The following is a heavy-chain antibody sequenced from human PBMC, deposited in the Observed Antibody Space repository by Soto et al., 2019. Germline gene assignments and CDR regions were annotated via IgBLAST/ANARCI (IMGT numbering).Heavy chain of an antibody. CDR1: GGSINSGGYY. V-gene: IGHV4-31*03. Sequence: SETLSLTCTVSGGSINSGGYYWSWIRQLPGKGLEWIGCIYNTGSSYYNPSLKTRVSLSRDISKNQFSLKVRSVTAADTAVFYCARGYGGKETDSWGQGTLVTVSS. CDR2: IYNTGSS. J-gene: IGHJ4*02. CDR3: ARGYGGKETDS. D-gene: IGHD4-17*01.